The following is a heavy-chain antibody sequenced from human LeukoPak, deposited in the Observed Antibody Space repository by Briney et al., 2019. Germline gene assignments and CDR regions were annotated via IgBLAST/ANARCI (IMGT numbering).Heavy chain of an antibody. CDR1: GYTFTDYY. CDR3: SRGGLHHGFDY. J-gene: IGHJ4*02. CDR2: IDPKNGGT. Sequence: ASVTVSFKASGYTFTDYYIHWVRQAPGQGLEWMGWIDPKNGGTNYAQKFRGRVTMTRDTSFTTVYMDLSRLISDDTAVYYCSRGGLHHGFDYWGQGTLVTVSS. V-gene: IGHV1-2*02. D-gene: IGHD1-14*01.